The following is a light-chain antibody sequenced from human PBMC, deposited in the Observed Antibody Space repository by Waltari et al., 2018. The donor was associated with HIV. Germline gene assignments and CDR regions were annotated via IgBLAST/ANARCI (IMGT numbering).Light chain of an antibody. CDR1: KLGDKY. CDR2: QDT. CDR3: QAWDSSTWV. J-gene: IGLJ3*02. V-gene: IGLV3-1*01. Sequence: SYELTQSPSVSVSPGQTASITCSGEKLGDKYACWYQKKPGQSPVLVIYQDTKRPSGIPERISGSNSGNTATLTISGTQAMDEADYYCQAWDSSTWVFGGGTKLTVL.